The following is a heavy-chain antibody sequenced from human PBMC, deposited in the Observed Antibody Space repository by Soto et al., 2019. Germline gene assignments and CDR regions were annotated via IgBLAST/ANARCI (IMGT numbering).Heavy chain of an antibody. Sequence: SVKVSCKASGGTFSSYSISWVRQAPGQGLEWMGGIIPIFGTANYAQKFQGRVTITADESTSTAYMELSSLRSEDTAVYYCARGITGTTIYYYGMDVWGQGTTVTVSS. J-gene: IGHJ6*02. CDR2: IIPIFGTA. CDR1: GGTFSSYS. D-gene: IGHD1-7*01. V-gene: IGHV1-69*13. CDR3: ARGITGTTIYYYGMDV.